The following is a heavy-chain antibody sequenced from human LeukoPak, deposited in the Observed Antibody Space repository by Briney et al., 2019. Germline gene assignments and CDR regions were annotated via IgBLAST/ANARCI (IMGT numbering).Heavy chain of an antibody. Sequence: GGSLRLSCAASGFTFSSYSMNWARQAPGKGLEWVSSISSSSYIYYADSVKGRFTISRDNAKNSLYLQMNSLRAEDTAVYYCARVNSSSWHEYFQHWGQGTLVTVSS. CDR3: ARVNSSSWHEYFQH. CDR2: ISSSSYI. J-gene: IGHJ1*01. D-gene: IGHD6-13*01. V-gene: IGHV3-21*01. CDR1: GFTFSSYS.